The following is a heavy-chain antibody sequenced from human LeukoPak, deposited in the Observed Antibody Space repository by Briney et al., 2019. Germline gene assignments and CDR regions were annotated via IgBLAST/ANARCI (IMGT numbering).Heavy chain of an antibody. J-gene: IGHJ4*02. Sequence: ASVKVSCKASGYTFTSYGISWVRQAPGQGLEWMGWISAYNGNTNYAQKLQGRVTMTTDTYTSTAYMELRSLRSDDTAVYYCARDLVGWFGELLLYYFDYWGQGTLVAVSS. CDR1: GYTFTSYG. V-gene: IGHV1-18*01. D-gene: IGHD3-10*01. CDR3: ARDLVGWFGELLLYYFDY. CDR2: ISAYNGNT.